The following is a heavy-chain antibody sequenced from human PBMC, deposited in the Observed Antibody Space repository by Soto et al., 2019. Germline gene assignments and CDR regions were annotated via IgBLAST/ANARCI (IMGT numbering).Heavy chain of an antibody. CDR1: VFTFSSYG. J-gene: IGHJ6*02. D-gene: IGHD2-15*01. CDR3: AKDIVDCSGGSCYRQYYYYYGMDV. CDR2: IWYDGSNK. V-gene: IGHV3-33*06. Sequence: GGSLRLSCAASVFTFSSYGMHWVRQAPGKGLEWVAVIWYDGSNKYYADSVKGRFTISRDNSKNTLYLQMNSLRAEDTAVYYCAKDIVDCSGGSCYRQYYYYYGMDVWGQGTTVTVSS.